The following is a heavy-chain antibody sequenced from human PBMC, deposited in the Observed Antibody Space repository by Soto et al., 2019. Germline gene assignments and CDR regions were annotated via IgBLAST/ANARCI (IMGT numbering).Heavy chain of an antibody. V-gene: IGHV3-7*01. Sequence: EVQLVESGGGLVQPGGSLRLSCAASGFTFSTYWMSWVRQAPGKELQWVANIKEDGSEEDYVDSVKGRFTISRDNTKNTLYLQMNGLRVEDTAVYYCARSDVYDVLSGLVEYCQHWGQGTLVTVSS. CDR2: IKEDGSEE. CDR3: ARSDVYDVLSGLVEYCQH. J-gene: IGHJ1*01. CDR1: GFTFSTYW. D-gene: IGHD3-3*01.